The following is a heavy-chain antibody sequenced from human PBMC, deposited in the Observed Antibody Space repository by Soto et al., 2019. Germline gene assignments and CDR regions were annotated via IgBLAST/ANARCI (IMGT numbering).Heavy chain of an antibody. CDR2: ISYDGSNK. D-gene: IGHD2-15*01. CDR3: AKDGRGGYCSGGSCYRSYYYYYMDV. J-gene: IGHJ6*03. V-gene: IGHV3-30*18. CDR1: GFTFSSYG. Sequence: PGGSLRLSCAASGFTFSSYGMHWVRQAPGKGLEWVAVISYDGSNKYYADSVKGRFTISRDNSKNTLYLQMNSLRAEDTAVYYCAKDGRGGYCSGGSCYRSYYYYYMDVWGKGTTVTVSS.